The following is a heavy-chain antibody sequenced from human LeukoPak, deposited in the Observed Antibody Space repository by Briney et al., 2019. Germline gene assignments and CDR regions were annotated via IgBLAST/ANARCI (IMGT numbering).Heavy chain of an antibody. J-gene: IGHJ6*02. D-gene: IGHD3-10*01. CDR1: GGSFSGYY. CDR2: INHSGST. Sequence: ASETLSLTCAVYGGSFSGYYWSWIRQPPGKGLEWIGEINHSGSTNYNPSLKSRVTISVDTSKNQFSLKLSSVTAADTAVYYCARRSSMVRSAGTDVWGQGTTVTVSS. CDR3: ARRSSMVRSAGTDV. V-gene: IGHV4-34*01.